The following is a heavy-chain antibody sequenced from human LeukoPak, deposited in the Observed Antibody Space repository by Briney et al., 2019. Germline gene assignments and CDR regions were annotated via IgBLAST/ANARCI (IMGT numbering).Heavy chain of an antibody. CDR1: GYTFTGYY. D-gene: IGHD6-19*01. CDR3: ARSGKAYSSGWYYFDY. V-gene: IGHV1-2*02. Sequence: ASVKVSCKASGYTFTGYYMHWVRQAPGQGLEWMGWINPNSGGTNYAQKFQGRVTMTRDTSISTAYMELSRLRSDDTAVYYCARSGKAYSSGWYYFDYWGQGSLVTVSS. CDR2: INPNSGGT. J-gene: IGHJ4*02.